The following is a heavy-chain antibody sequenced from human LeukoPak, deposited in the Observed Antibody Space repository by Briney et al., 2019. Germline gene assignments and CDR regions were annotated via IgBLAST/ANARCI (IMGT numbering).Heavy chain of an antibody. CDR3: ARRYSSGWYGRSYYYGMDV. CDR2: ISSSSSTI. CDR1: GFTFSSYS. V-gene: IGHV3-48*01. D-gene: IGHD6-19*01. J-gene: IGHJ6*02. Sequence: PGGSLRLSCAASGFTFSSYSMNWVRQAPGKGLEWVSYISSSSSTIYYADSVKGRSTISRDNAKNSLYLQMNSLRAEDTAVYYCARRYSSGWYGRSYYYGMDVWGQGTTVTVSS.